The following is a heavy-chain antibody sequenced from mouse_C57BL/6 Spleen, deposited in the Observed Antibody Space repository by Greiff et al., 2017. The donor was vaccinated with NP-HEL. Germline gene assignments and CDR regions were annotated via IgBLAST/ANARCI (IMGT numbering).Heavy chain of an antibody. CDR2: IDPSDSYT. V-gene: IGHV1-69*01. CDR3: ARRGCGSSDY. J-gene: IGHJ2*01. Sequence: QVQLQQPGAELVMPGASVKLSCKASGYTFTSYWMHWVKQRPGQGLEWIGEIDPSDSYTNYNQKFKGKSTLTVDKSSSTAYMQLSSLTSEDSAVYYCARRGCGSSDYWGQGTTLTVSS. D-gene: IGHD1-1*01. CDR1: GYTFTSYW.